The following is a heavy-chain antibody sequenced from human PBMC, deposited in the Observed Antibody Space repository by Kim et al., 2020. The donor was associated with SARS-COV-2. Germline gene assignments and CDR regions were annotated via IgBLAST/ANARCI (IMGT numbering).Heavy chain of an antibody. J-gene: IGHJ3*02. D-gene: IGHD5-12*01. CDR3: ATVGMATTTEAFDI. Sequence: AQKFQGRVTMTEETSTDTAYMELSSLRSEDTAVYYCATVGMATTTEAFDIWGQGTMVTVSS. V-gene: IGHV1-24*01.